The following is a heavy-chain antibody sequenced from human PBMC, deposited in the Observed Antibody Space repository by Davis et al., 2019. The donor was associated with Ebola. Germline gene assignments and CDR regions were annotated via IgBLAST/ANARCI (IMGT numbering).Heavy chain of an antibody. V-gene: IGHV1-69*13. CDR2: IIPMFRSP. Sequence: SVKVSCKASGGTFSSFAVSWVRQAPGQGLEWMGGIIPMFRSPNYAQKFQGRVTITADESTRTVYMELSSLRSDDTAVYYSARVSTGYYYDSSDSPSWFDPWGQGTQVTVSS. CDR3: ARVSTGYYYDSSDSPSWFDP. J-gene: IGHJ5*02. CDR1: GGTFSSFA. D-gene: IGHD3-22*01.